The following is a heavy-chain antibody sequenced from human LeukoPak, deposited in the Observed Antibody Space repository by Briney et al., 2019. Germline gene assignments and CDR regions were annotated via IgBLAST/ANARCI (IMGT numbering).Heavy chain of an antibody. D-gene: IGHD6-19*01. CDR3: ARDSLLVAGEAFDI. Sequence: ASVKVSCKASGYTFTDYYINWVRQAPGQGLEWMGWISAYNGNTNYAQKLQGRVTMTTDTSTSTAYMELRSLRSDDTAVYYCARDSLLVAGEAFDIWGQGTMVTVSS. V-gene: IGHV1-18*04. J-gene: IGHJ3*02. CDR2: ISAYNGNT. CDR1: GYTFTDYY.